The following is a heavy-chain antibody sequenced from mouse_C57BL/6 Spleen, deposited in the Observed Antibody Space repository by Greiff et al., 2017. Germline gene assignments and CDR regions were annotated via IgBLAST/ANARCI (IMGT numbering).Heavy chain of an antibody. CDR3: ARRTTVVATDYFDY. Sequence: QVQLKQPGAELVRPGSSVKLSCKASGYTFTSYWMDWVKQRPGQGLEWIGNIYPSDSATHYNQKFKDKATLTVETSSSTAYMQIISLTSSDSAVYFCARRTTVVATDYFDYWGQGTTLTVSS. D-gene: IGHD1-1*01. CDR1: GYTFTSYW. CDR2: IYPSDSAT. V-gene: IGHV1-61*01. J-gene: IGHJ2*01.